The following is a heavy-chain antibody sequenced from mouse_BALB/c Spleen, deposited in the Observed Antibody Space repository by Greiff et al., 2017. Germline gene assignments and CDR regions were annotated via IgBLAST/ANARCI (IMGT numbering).Heavy chain of an antibody. CDR3: ARGGYGAMDY. D-gene: IGHD2-2*01. CDR2: IDPANGNT. Sequence: EVKVVESGAELVKPGASVKLSCTASGFNIKDTYMHWVKQRPEQGLEWIGRIDPANGNTKYDPKFQGKATITADTSSNTAYLQLSILTSEDTAVYYCARGGYGAMDYWGQGTSVTVSS. J-gene: IGHJ4*01. V-gene: IGHV14-3*02. CDR1: GFNIKDTY.